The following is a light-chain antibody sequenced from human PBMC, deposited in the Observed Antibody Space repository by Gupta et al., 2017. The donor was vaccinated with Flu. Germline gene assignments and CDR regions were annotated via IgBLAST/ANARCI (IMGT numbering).Light chain of an antibody. CDR2: KAS. J-gene: IGKJ4*01. CDR1: QSVSNC. Sequence: VGDRVTITCRASQSVSNCLAWYQQKPGTAPKLLIYKASNLEIGVPSRFSGSGSGTEFTLTISSLQPDDFATYYYQQYNSYVTFGGGTKVEIK. CDR3: QQYNSYVT. V-gene: IGKV1-5*03.